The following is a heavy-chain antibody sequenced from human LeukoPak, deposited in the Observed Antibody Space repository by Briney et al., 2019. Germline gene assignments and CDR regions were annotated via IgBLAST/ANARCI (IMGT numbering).Heavy chain of an antibody. V-gene: IGHV1-18*01. J-gene: IGHJ4*02. CDR3: ARDFIDLVGLYYFDY. CDR2: ISAYNGNT. D-gene: IGHD2-15*01. CDR1: GDTFTSYG. Sequence: ASVKVSCKASGDTFTSYGISWVRQAPGQGLEWMGWISAYNGNTNYAQKLQGRVTMTTDTSTSTAYMELRSLRSDDTAVYYCARDFIDLVGLYYFDYWGQGTLVTVSS.